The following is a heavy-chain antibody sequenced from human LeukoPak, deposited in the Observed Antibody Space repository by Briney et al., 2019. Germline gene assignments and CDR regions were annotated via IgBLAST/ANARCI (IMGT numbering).Heavy chain of an antibody. CDR3: AAFHGRPTGTTIMVDNWFDP. Sequence: SAKVSCKASGFTFASSAMQWVRQARGQRLEWIGWIVVGSGNTNYAQKFQERVTITRDMSTSTAYMELSSLRSEDTAVYYCAAFHGRPTGTTIMVDNWFDPWGQGTLATVSS. D-gene: IGHD1-1*01. J-gene: IGHJ5*02. CDR1: GFTFASSA. V-gene: IGHV1-58*02. CDR2: IVVGSGNT.